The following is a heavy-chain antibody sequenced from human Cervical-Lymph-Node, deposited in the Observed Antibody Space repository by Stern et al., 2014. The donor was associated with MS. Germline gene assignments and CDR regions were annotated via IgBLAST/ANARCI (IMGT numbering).Heavy chain of an antibody. Sequence: VQLLESGPGLVKPSQTLSLTCTVSGGSISRDDYFWSWIRQFPGKGLEWIGYISPSGSTYYNPSLKSRLTISMDTSKSQFSLKLTSVTAADTAVYYCARDGVVRGVTYNWFDPWGQGTLVTVSS. CDR3: ARDGVVRGVTYNWFDP. V-gene: IGHV4-31*03. CDR1: GGSISRDDYF. J-gene: IGHJ5*02. CDR2: ISPSGST. D-gene: IGHD3-10*01.